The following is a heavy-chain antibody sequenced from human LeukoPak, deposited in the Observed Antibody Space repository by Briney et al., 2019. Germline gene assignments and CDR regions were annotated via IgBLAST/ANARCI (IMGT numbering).Heavy chain of an antibody. J-gene: IGHJ6*02. CDR3: ARQVDYYDSSGYHHYYGMDV. CDR1: GYSFTSYW. CDR2: IYPGDSDP. V-gene: IGHV5-51*01. Sequence: GESLKICCKGSGYSFTSYWIGWVRQMPGKGLEWMGIIYPGDSDPTYSPSFQGQVTISADKSISTAYLQWSSLKASDTAMYYCARQVDYYDSSGYHHYYGMDVWGQGTTVTVS. D-gene: IGHD3-22*01.